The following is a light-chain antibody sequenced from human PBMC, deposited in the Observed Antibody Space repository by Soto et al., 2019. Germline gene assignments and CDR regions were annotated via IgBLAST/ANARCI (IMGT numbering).Light chain of an antibody. CDR3: CSYAGSYPFV. V-gene: IGLV2-11*01. J-gene: IGLJ1*01. CDR1: SSGVGGYNY. CDR2: DVD. Sequence: QSVRTQPRSVSGSPGQSGTISCTGTSSGVGGYNYVSWYQHHPGKAPKLMIYDVDKRPSGVPGRFSGSKSGNTASLTISGLQAEDEADYYCCSYAGSYPFVFGTGTKVTVL.